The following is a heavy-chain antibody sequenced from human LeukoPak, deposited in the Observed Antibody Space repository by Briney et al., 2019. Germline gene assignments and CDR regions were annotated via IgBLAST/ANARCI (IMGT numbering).Heavy chain of an antibody. CDR1: GYTFTTYA. CDR3: ARDSGSGSNDY. Sequence: ASVKVSCKASGYTFTTYAMHWVRQAPGQRLEWMGWINAGDGNTKYSQKFQGRVTFTRDTSASTAYVELSSLRSEDAAVYYCARDSGSGSNDYWGQGTLVTVSS. J-gene: IGHJ4*02. D-gene: IGHD1-26*01. V-gene: IGHV1-3*01. CDR2: INAGDGNT.